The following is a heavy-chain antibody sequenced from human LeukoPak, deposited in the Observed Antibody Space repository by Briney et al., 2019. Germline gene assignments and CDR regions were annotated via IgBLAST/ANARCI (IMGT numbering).Heavy chain of an antibody. J-gene: IGHJ5*02. CDR1: GGSISSGGYY. V-gene: IGHV4-31*03. CDR2: IYYSGST. D-gene: IGHD2-2*03. Sequence: SETLSLTCTVSGGSISSGGYYWSWIRQHPGKGLEWIGYIYYSGSTYYNPSLKSRVTISVDTSKNQFSLKLSSVTAADTAVYYCARGVGIVVVPAFGWFDPWGQVTLVTVSS. CDR3: ARGVGIVVVPAFGWFDP.